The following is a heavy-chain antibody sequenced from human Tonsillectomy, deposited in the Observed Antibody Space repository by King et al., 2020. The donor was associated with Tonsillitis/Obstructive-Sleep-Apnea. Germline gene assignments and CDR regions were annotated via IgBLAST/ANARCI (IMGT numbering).Heavy chain of an antibody. CDR2: IFSNDEK. V-gene: IGHV2-26*01. D-gene: IGHD3-22*01. J-gene: IGHJ5*02. CDR3: ARIPGYYDGSNWFDP. CDR1: GFSLSNARMG. Sequence: HVTLKESGPVLVKPTETLTLTCTVSGFSLSNARMGVSWIRQPPGKALEWLAHIFSNDEKSYSTSLKSRLTISKDTSKSQVVLTMTSMDPVDTATYYCARIPGYYDGSNWFDPWGQGTLVTVSS.